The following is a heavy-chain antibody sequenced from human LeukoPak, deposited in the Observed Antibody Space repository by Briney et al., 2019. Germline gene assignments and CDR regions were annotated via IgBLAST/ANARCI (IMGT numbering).Heavy chain of an antibody. D-gene: IGHD2-15*01. CDR2: IYYSGST. J-gene: IGHJ5*02. V-gene: IGHV4-30-4*01. CDR1: GGSISSVDYY. CDR3: ARDLVYCSGGSCFNWFDP. Sequence: TSETLSLTCSVYGGSISSVDYYWRCIRQPPGKVLEWIGYIYYSGSTYYNPSLKSRVTISVDTSKNQFSLKLSSVTAADTAVYYCARDLVYCSGGSCFNWFDPWGQGTLVTVSS.